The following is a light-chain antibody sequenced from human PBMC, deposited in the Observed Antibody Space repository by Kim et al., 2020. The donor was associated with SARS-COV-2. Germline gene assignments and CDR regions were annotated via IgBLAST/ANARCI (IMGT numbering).Light chain of an antibody. Sequence: TSRYLAWYQQKVGQSPRLLIYGASNRATGIPERFSGSGSGTDFTLTISSLAPEDFAVYYCQQYGTSRTFGQGTKVDIK. V-gene: IGKV3-20*01. CDR2: GAS. CDR3: QQYGTSRT. J-gene: IGKJ1*01. CDR1: TSRY.